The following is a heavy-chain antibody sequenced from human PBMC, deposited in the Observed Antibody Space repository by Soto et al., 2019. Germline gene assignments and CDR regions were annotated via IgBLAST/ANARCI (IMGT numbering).Heavy chain of an antibody. J-gene: IGHJ5*02. Sequence: QLQLQESGSGLVKPSQTLSLTCAVSGGSINSDGYSWSWIRQSPGKGLPWIGYIHHTGRTYYSPSLNNRVSIVIHRSKYQFPLQLTSVPAADTAVYYCASIPMVRGVIGWFDPWGQVTLVTVSS. V-gene: IGHV4-30-2*06. CDR3: ASIPMVRGVIGWFDP. D-gene: IGHD3-10*01. CDR2: IHHTGRT. CDR1: GGSINSDGYS.